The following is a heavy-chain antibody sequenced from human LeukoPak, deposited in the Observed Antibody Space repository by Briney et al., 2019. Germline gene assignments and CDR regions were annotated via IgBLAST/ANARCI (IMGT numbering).Heavy chain of an antibody. D-gene: IGHD3-9*01. CDR3: ATAYDILTGYYNFDY. CDR1: GGTFSSYA. CDR2: IIPIFGTA. J-gene: IGHJ4*02. Sequence: ASVKVSCKASGGTFSSYAISWVRQAPGQGLEWMGGIIPIFGTANYAQKFQGRVTITADESTSTAYMELSSLRSEDTAVYYCATAYDILTGYYNFDYWGQGTLVTVSS. V-gene: IGHV1-69*13.